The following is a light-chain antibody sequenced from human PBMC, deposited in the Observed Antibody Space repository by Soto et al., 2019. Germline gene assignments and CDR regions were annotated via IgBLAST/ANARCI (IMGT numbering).Light chain of an antibody. J-gene: IGLJ2*01. Sequence: QSVLTQPASVSGSPGQSITISCTGTSSDVGGYNSVSWYQQHPGKAPKLMIYEVSNRPSGVSNRFSGSKSGNTASLTISGLQAEDEADYYCNSYTSSSTQVFGGGTKLTVL. CDR1: SSDVGGYNS. CDR3: NSYTSSSTQV. CDR2: EVS. V-gene: IGLV2-14*01.